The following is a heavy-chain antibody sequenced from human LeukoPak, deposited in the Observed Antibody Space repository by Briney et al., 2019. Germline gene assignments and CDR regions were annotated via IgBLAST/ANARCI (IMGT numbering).Heavy chain of an antibody. CDR3: ARELYDTLTGYYNGLDY. J-gene: IGHJ4*02. CDR1: GNAFTPYY. V-gene: IGHV1-2*02. D-gene: IGHD3-9*01. CDR2: IKPNSGGT. Sequence: GASVKVSCKTSGNAFTPYYMHWVRQAPGQGLEWMGWIKPNSGGTNYAQKFQGRVTMTRDTSISTAYMDLSRLRSDDTAVYYCARELYDTLTGYYNGLDYWGQGTLVTVSS.